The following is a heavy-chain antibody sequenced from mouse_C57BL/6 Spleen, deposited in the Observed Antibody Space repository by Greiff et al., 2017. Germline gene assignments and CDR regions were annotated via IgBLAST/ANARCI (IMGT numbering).Heavy chain of an antibody. D-gene: IGHD3-2*02. V-gene: IGHV1-55*01. CDR3: ARDSSGNAWFAY. CDR1: GYTFTSYW. Sequence: QVQLQQPGAELVKPGASVKMSCKASGYTFTSYWITWVKQRPGQGLEWIGDIYPGSGSTNYNEKFKSKATLTVEPSSSTAYMQLSSLTAEDSAVDYCARDSSGNAWFAYWGQGTLVTVSA. CDR2: IYPGSGST. J-gene: IGHJ3*01.